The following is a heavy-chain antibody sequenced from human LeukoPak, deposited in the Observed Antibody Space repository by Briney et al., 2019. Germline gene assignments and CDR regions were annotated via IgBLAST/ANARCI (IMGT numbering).Heavy chain of an antibody. CDR1: GVTNS. Sequence: GGSLRLSCAMSGVTNSMSWVRQAPEKGLEWVSSISASGGGTHYTGSVKGRFTISRDNSKKTIYLQMNTLRVDDTAKYFCAAWDPNFYYMDVWGKGTTVTVSS. CDR2: ISASGGGT. V-gene: IGHV3-23*01. CDR3: AAWDPNFYYMDV. J-gene: IGHJ6*03. D-gene: IGHD1-26*01.